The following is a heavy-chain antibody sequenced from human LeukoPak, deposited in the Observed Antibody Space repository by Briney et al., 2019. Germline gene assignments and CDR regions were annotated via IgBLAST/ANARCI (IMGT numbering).Heavy chain of an antibody. CDR1: GGSFSGYY. J-gene: IGHJ6*02. V-gene: IGHV4-34*01. Sequence: KPSETLSLTCAVYGGSFSGYYWSWIRQPPGKGLEWIGEINHSGSTNYNPSLKSRVTISVDTSKNQFSLKLSSVTAADTAVYYCARPGIAAAGRPSYYYYGMDVWGQGTTVTVSS. CDR2: INHSGST. D-gene: IGHD6-13*01. CDR3: ARPGIAAAGRPSYYYYGMDV.